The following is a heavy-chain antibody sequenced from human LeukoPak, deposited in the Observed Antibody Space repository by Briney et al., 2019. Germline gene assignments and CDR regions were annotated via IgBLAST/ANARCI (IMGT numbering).Heavy chain of an antibody. V-gene: IGHV3-72*01. CDR2: IRRRPKNYTT. Sequence: GSLRLSCEASGFTFSDYILDWVRRAPGKGLEWVGRIRRRPKNYTTEYAASVKDRFLISRDDSKNSLYLHMNGLKTEDTAVYYCSRDGTLSDDSGFDIWGQGTMVTVSS. J-gene: IGHJ3*02. D-gene: IGHD3-22*01. CDR1: GFTFSDYI. CDR3: SRDGTLSDDSGFDI.